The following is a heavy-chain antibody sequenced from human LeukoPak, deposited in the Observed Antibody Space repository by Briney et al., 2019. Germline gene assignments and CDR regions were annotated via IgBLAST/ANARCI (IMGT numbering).Heavy chain of an antibody. V-gene: IGHV4-34*01. CDR2: INHSGST. D-gene: IGHD3-10*01. CDR3: ARGRSDYYGSGSYSAFDI. J-gene: IGHJ3*02. Sequence: PSETLSLTCTVSGCSISSYYWSWIRQPPGKGLEWIGEINHSGSTNYNPPLKSRVTISVDTSKNQFSLKLSSVTAADTAVYYCARGRSDYYGSGSYSAFDIWGQGTMVTVSS. CDR1: GCSISSYY.